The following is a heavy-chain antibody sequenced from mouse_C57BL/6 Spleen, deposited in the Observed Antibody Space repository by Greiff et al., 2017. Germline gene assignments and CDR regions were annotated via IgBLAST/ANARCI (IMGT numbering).Heavy chain of an antibody. CDR1: GFSFTGYY. J-gene: IGHJ1*03. CDR2: INPSTGGT. V-gene: IGHV1-42*01. CDR3: ARPDGSSFYWYFDV. Sequence: VQLQQSGPELVKPGASVKISCKASGFSFTGYYMNWVKQSPEKSLEWIGEINPSTGGTTYNQKFKAKATLTVDKSSSTAYMQLKSLTSEDSAVYYCARPDGSSFYWYFDVWGTGTTVTVSS. D-gene: IGHD1-1*01.